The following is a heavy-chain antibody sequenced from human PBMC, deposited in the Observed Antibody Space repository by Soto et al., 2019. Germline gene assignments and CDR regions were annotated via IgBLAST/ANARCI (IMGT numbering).Heavy chain of an antibody. CDR2: ISWNSGSI. CDR3: AKDLTYSSSSGLGY. D-gene: IGHD6-6*01. V-gene: IGHV3-9*01. CDR1: GFTFDDYT. J-gene: IGHJ4*02. Sequence: EVQLVESGGGLVQPGRSLRLSCAASGFTFDDYTMHWVRQAPGKGLEWVSGISWNSGSIGYADSVKGRFTISRDNAKNSLYLQMNSLRAEDTALYYCAKDLTYSSSSGLGYWGQGTLVTVSS.